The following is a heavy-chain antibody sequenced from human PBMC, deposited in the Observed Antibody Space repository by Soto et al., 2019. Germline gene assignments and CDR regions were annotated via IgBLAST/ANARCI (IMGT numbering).Heavy chain of an antibody. CDR1: GFTFSSYA. D-gene: IGHD1-26*01. CDR3: ARDRYSGSPSYYGMDV. J-gene: IGHJ6*02. V-gene: IGHV3-30-3*01. Sequence: QVQLVESGGGVVQPGRSLRLSCAASGFTFSSYAMHWVRQAPGKGLEWVAVISYDGSNKYYADSVKGRFTISRDNSKNTLYLQMNSLRAEDTAVYYCARDRYSGSPSYYGMDVWGQGTTVTVSS. CDR2: ISYDGSNK.